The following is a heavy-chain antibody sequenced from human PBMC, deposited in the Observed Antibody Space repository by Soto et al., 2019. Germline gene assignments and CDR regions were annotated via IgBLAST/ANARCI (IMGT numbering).Heavy chain of an antibody. D-gene: IGHD2-2*01. V-gene: IGHV4-59*01. CDR2: IYYSGST. CDR1: GGSISSYY. J-gene: IGHJ5*02. CDR3: AKEKISTSCCNWFDP. Sequence: SETLSLTCTVSGGSISSYYWSWIRQPPGKGLEWIGYIYYSGSTNYNPSLKSRVTISVDTSKNQFPLKLSSVTAADTAVYYCAKEKISTSCCNWFDPWGQGTLVTVSS.